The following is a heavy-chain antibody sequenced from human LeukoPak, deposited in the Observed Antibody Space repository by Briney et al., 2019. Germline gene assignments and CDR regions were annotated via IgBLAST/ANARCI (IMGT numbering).Heavy chain of an antibody. CDR1: GFTFSSYS. D-gene: IGHD5-12*01. Sequence: GGSLRLSCAASGFTFSSYSMNWVRQAPGKGLEWVTTINQDGSEKYYVDSVKGRFTISTDNAKNSLYLQMNSLRVDDTAIYYCARIVAGYWGQGTLVTVSS. V-gene: IGHV3-7*01. CDR3: ARIVAGY. CDR2: INQDGSEK. J-gene: IGHJ4*02.